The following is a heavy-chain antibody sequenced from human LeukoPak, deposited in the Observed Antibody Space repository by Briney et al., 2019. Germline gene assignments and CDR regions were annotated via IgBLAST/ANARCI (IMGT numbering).Heavy chain of an antibody. CDR1: GYSFTSYW. J-gene: IGHJ6*02. Sequence: GESLKISCKGSGYSFTSYWIGWVRQMPGKGLEWMGIIYPGDSDTRHSPSFQGQVTISADKSITTAYLQWSSLKASDTAMYYCARTSDTAMVTGRSGMAVWGQGTTVTVSS. D-gene: IGHD5-18*01. CDR2: IYPGDSDT. CDR3: ARTSDTAMVTGRSGMAV. V-gene: IGHV5-51*01.